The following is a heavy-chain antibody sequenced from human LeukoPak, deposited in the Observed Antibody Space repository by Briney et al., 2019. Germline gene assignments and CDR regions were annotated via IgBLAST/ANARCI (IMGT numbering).Heavy chain of an antibody. CDR3: AKYKGAALYYHYGMDV. V-gene: IGHV3-30*18. CDR2: ILNDGSDK. D-gene: IGHD6-13*01. J-gene: IGHJ6*02. Sequence: GGSLRLSCAASGFTFRNFVLNWVRQAPGKGLEWVAGILNDGSDKHYSDSVKGRFTISRDNSKNTVYLQMNSLRAEDTAVYYCAKYKGAALYYHYGMDVWGQGTTVIVSS. CDR1: GFTFRNFV.